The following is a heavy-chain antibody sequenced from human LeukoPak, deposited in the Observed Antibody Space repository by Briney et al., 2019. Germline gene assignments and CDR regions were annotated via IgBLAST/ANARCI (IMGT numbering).Heavy chain of an antibody. V-gene: IGHV3-53*01. CDR3: ARSLGSSSSLRGFDY. CDR1: GFTVSSNY. D-gene: IGHD6-13*01. Sequence: GGSLRLSCAASGFTVSSNYMSWVRQAPGKGLEWVSVIYSGGSTYYADSVKGRFTISRDNSKNTLYLQMNSLRAEDTAVYYCARSLGSSSSLRGFDYWGQGTLVTVSS. J-gene: IGHJ4*02. CDR2: IYSGGST.